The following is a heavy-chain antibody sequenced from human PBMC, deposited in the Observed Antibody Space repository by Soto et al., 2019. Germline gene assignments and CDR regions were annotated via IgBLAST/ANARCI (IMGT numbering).Heavy chain of an antibody. Sequence: QLQLQESGPGLVKPSETLSLTCTVSGGSISSSSHYWGWIRQPPGKGLEWIGSIYYSGSTYYNPSLKSRVTISVDTSKNQFSLKLSSVTAADTAVYYCARRRTIYSSGWHFDYWGQGTLVTVSS. CDR1: GGSISSSSHY. V-gene: IGHV4-39*01. D-gene: IGHD6-19*01. CDR3: ARRRTIYSSGWHFDY. J-gene: IGHJ4*02. CDR2: IYYSGST.